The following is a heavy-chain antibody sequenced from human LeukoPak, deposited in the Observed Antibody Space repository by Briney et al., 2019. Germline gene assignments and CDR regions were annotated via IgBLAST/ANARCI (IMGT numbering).Heavy chain of an antibody. V-gene: IGHV3-21*01. D-gene: IGHD6-13*01. CDR2: ISGSSSYI. Sequence: GGSLRLSCAASGFTFSSYNMNWVRQAPGKGLEWVSCISGSSSYIYHADSVKGRFTISRDNSKNTLYLQMNSLRAEDTAVYYCARDGGYSSSWYNYWGQGTLVTVSS. J-gene: IGHJ4*02. CDR3: ARDGGYSSSWYNY. CDR1: GFTFSSYN.